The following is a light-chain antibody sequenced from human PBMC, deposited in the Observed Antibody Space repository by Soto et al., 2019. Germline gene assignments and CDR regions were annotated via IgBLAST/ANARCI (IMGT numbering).Light chain of an antibody. CDR1: SSDVGSYNL. J-gene: IGLJ2*01. CDR3: CSYAGSSTFGVV. Sequence: QSVLTQPASVSGSPGQSITISCTGTSSDVGSYNLVSWYQQHPGKAPKLMIYEGSKRPSGVSNRCSGSKSGNTASLTISGLQAEDEADYYCCSYAGSSTFGVVFGGGTKLTVL. V-gene: IGLV2-23*03. CDR2: EGS.